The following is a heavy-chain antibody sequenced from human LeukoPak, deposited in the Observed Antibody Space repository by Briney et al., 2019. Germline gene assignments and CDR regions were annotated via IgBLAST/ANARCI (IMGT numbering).Heavy chain of an antibody. V-gene: IGHV4-34*01. CDR2: INHSGST. Sequence: SETLSLTCAVYGVSFSGYYWSWIRQPPGKGLEWIGEINHSGSTNYNPSLKSRVTISVDTSKNQFSLKLSSVTAADTAVYYCARSYWFDPWGQGTLVTVSS. CDR1: GVSFSGYY. CDR3: ARSYWFDP. J-gene: IGHJ5*02.